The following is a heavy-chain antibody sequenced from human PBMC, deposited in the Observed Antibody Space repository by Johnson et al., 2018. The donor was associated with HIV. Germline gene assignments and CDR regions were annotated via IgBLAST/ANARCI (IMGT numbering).Heavy chain of an antibody. V-gene: IGHV3-20*04. CDR1: GFTVSSNY. D-gene: IGHD4-23*01. CDR3: ASQRWKQGDAFDI. Sequence: MQLVESGGGLVQPGGSLRLSCAASGFTVSSNYMSWVRQAPGKGLEWVSGINWNGGSTGYADSVKGRFTISRDNAKNSLYLQMNSLRAEDTALYYCASQRWKQGDAFDIWGQGTMVTVSS. CDR2: INWNGGST. J-gene: IGHJ3*02.